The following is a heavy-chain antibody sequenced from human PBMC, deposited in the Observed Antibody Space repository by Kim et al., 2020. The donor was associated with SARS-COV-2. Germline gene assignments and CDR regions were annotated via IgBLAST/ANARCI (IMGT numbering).Heavy chain of an antibody. D-gene: IGHD6-19*01. CDR3: ASDLAQWPASRYFYGMDV. V-gene: IGHV3-30-3*01. CDR1: GFTFRNSA. Sequence: GGSLRLSCAASGFTFRNSALHWVRQAPGKGPEWVSVISYDGTNKYSADSVKGRFTISRDNSKYTLYLHMNSLRIDDTGLYYCASDLAQWPASRYFYGMDV. CDR2: ISYDGTNK. J-gene: IGHJ6*01.